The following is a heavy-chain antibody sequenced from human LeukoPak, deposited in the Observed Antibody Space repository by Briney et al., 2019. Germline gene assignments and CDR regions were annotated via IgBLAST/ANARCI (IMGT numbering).Heavy chain of an antibody. V-gene: IGHV3-21*04. Sequence: GGSLRLSCAASGFTFSSYSMNWVRQAPGKGLEWVSSISSSSSYIYYADSVKGRFTISRDNAKNSLYLQMNSLRAEDTAVYYCARRRYNWNAIDYWGQGPLVTVSS. D-gene: IGHD1-20*01. CDR3: ARRRYNWNAIDY. CDR2: ISSSSSYI. CDR1: GFTFSSYS. J-gene: IGHJ4*02.